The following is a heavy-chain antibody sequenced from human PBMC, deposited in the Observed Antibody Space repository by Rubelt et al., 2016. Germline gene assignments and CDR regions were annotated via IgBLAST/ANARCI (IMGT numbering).Heavy chain of an antibody. V-gene: IGHV3-74*01. D-gene: IGHD1-14*01. CDR3: ARLNTGMSAMDV. J-gene: IGHJ6*02. CDR2: DNTDGSGA. Sequence: GKGLVWVSRDNTDGSGANYADSVKGRFTISRDNSKSTLSLQMNSLTAEDTAVYYCARLNTGMSAMDVWGQGTTVTVSS.